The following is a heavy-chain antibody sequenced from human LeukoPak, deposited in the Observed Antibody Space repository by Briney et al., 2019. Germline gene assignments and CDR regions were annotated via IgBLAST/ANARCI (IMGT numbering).Heavy chain of an antibody. CDR3: ARRPGYVWGGFFGAFDI. D-gene: IGHD3-16*01. CDR2: IYYSGST. V-gene: IGHV4-59*01. CDR1: GGSISSYY. J-gene: IGHJ3*02. Sequence: SETLSLTCTVSGGSISSYYWSWIRQPPGKGLEWIGYIYYSGSTNYNPSLKSRVTISVDTSKNQFSLKLSSVTAADTAVYYCARRPGYVWGGFFGAFDIGGQGTMVTVSS.